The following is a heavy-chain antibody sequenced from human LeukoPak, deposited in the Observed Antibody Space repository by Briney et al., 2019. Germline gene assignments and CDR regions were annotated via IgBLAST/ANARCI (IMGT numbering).Heavy chain of an antibody. Sequence: GASVKVSCKASGYTFTGYYMHWVRQAPGQGLEWMGWINPNSGGTNYAQKFQGRVTMTRDTSISTAYMELSRLRSDDTAVYYCARDAAMAGGWFDPWGQGTLVTVSS. V-gene: IGHV1-2*02. CDR3: ARDAAMAGGWFDP. D-gene: IGHD5-18*01. J-gene: IGHJ5*02. CDR1: GYTFTGYY. CDR2: INPNSGGT.